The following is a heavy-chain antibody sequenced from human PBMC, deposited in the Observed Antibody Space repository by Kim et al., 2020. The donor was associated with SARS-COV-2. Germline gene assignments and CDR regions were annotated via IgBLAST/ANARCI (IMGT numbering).Heavy chain of an antibody. CDR2: IWSRDPYPS. D-gene: IGHD2-15*01. V-gene: IGHV3-73*01. CDR1: GFTLSGSS. Sequence: GGSLRLSCAASGFTLSGSSVHWVRQASGRGLEWVCRIWSRDPYPSAYAASEKGRFAISRDDSKNTSYLQMNSMNGDDTAVYCWPGFYCCEGRAVW. J-gene: IGHJ6*01. CDR3: PGFYCCEGRAV.